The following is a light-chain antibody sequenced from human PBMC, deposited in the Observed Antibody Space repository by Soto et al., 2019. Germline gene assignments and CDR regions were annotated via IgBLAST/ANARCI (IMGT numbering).Light chain of an antibody. Sequence: EIVMTQSPATLSVSPGERATLSCRASQSISSDVAWYQQKPGQAPRLLIYGASTTATGIPARFSGSGSGTEFTLTISSLQSEDFAVYNCQQYNKWPRNFRQGTKVDSK. J-gene: IGKJ2*01. CDR3: QQYNKWPRN. CDR2: GAS. CDR1: QSISSD. V-gene: IGKV3-15*01.